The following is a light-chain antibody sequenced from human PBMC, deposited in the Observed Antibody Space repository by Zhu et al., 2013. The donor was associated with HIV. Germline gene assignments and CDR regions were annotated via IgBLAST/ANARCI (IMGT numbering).Light chain of an antibody. V-gene: IGLV3-1*01. CDR2: ENN. CDR1: TLRYKN. Sequence: SYDLTQPPSVSVSPGQTASISCSGDTLRYKNVAWYQQKSGQSPILVIHENNKRPSGIPERFSDSKSGDTATLTISGTQALDEGDYYCQVWDSNTYVFGTGTTVTV. J-gene: IGLJ1*01. CDR3: QVWDSNTYV.